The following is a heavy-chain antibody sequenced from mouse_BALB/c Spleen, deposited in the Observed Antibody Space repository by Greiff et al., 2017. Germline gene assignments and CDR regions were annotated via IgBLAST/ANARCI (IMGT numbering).Heavy chain of an antibody. V-gene: IGHV5-9-4*01. CDR1: GFTFSSYA. Sequence: DVKLVESGGGLVKPGGSLKLSCAASGFTFSSYAMSWVRQSPEKRLEWVAEISSGGSYTYYPDTVTGRFTISRDNAKNTLYLEMSSLRSEDTAMYYCARGGYGSSYFDYGGQGTTLTVSS. CDR3: ARGGYGSSYFDY. J-gene: IGHJ2*01. D-gene: IGHD1-1*01. CDR2: ISSGGSYT.